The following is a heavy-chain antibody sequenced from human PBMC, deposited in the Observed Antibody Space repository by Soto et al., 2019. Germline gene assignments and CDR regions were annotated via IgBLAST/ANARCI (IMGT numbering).Heavy chain of an antibody. CDR2: IWYDGSNK. CDR3: ERSGGYLDAVDI. D-gene: IGHD5-12*01. CDR1: GFTFSSYG. Sequence: QVQLVESGGGVVQPGRSLRLSCAASGFTFSSYGMHWVRQAPGKGLEWVAVIWYDGSNKYYADSVKGRFTISRDNSKNTLYVQMNSLRAEDTAVYYCERSGGYLDAVDIWGQGTMVTVSS. V-gene: IGHV3-33*01. J-gene: IGHJ3*02.